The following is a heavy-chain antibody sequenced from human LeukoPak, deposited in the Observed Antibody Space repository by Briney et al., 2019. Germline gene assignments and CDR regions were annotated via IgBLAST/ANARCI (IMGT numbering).Heavy chain of an antibody. CDR2: IKQDGSEK. CDR3: ARAIFGVVITHAYYYYYMDV. D-gene: IGHD3-3*01. CDR1: GFTFSSYW. Sequence: GGSLRLSCAASGFTFSSYWMSWVRQAPGKGLEWVANIKQDGSEKYYVDSVKGRFTISRDNAKNSLYLQMNSLRAEDTAVYYCARAIFGVVITHAYYYYYMDVWGKGTTVTVSS. V-gene: IGHV3-7*01. J-gene: IGHJ6*03.